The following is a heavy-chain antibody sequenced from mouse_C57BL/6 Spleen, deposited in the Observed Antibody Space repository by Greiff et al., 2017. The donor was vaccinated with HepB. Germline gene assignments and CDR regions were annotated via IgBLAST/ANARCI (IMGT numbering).Heavy chain of an antibody. J-gene: IGHJ3*01. CDR1: GYTFTDYN. D-gene: IGHD1-1*01. CDR2: INPNNGGT. Sequence: EVQLQESGPELVKPGASVKIPCKASGYTFTDYNMDWVKQSHGKSLEWIGDINPNNGGTIYNQKFKGKATLTVDKSSSTAYMELRSLTSEDTAVYYCAREEYYGSSPWFAYWGQGTLVTVSA. V-gene: IGHV1-18*01. CDR3: AREEYYGSSPWFAY.